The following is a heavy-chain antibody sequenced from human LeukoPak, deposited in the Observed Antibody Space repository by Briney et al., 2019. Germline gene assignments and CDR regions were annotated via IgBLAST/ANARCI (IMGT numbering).Heavy chain of an antibody. CDR2: IYASGSA. CDR1: GGSISSSSYY. CDR3: ARTPIYYFDNSGYYN. V-gene: IGHV4-61*02. J-gene: IGHJ4*02. D-gene: IGHD3-22*01. Sequence: PSETLSLTCTVSGGSISSSSYYWSWIRQPAGKGLEWIGLIYASGSANYNPSLKSRVTMSVDTSKNQFSLKLSSVTAADTAVYYCARTPIYYFDNSGYYNWGQGTLVTVSS.